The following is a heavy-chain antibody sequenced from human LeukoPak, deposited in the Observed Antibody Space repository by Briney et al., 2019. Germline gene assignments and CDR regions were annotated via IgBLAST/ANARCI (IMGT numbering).Heavy chain of an antibody. D-gene: IGHD2-2*01. V-gene: IGHV1-2*02. J-gene: IGHJ6*03. Sequence: ASVKVSCKASGYTLTGYYMHWVRQAPGQGLEWMGWINPNSGGTNYAQKFQGRVTMTRDTSISTAYMELSRLRSDDTAVYYCARLVVPAANDYYYYMDVWGKGTTVTVSS. CDR1: GYTLTGYY. CDR3: ARLVVPAANDYYYYMDV. CDR2: INPNSGGT.